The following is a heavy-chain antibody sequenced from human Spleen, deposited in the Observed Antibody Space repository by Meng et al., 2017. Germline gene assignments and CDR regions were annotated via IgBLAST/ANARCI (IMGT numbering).Heavy chain of an antibody. Sequence: EVQLVESGGGLVKPGVSLRLSCAASGFTFSSYSMNWVRQAPGKGLEWVSSISTSSSYIYYADSVKGRFTISRDNAKNSLYLQMNSLRAEDTAVYYCARERLVYSSSYYFDYWGQGTLVTVSS. CDR1: GFTFSSYS. J-gene: IGHJ4*02. CDR2: ISTSSSYI. CDR3: ARERLVYSSSYYFDY. D-gene: IGHD6-6*01. V-gene: IGHV3-21*06.